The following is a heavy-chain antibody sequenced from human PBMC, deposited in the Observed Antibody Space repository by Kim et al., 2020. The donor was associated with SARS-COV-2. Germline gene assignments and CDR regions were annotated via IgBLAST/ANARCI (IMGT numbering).Heavy chain of an antibody. V-gene: IGHV3-74*01. CDR1: GFTFNTYW. CDR2: INSDGSTT. Sequence: GGSLRLSCAASGFTFNTYWMHWVRLAPGKGLEWVSLINSDGSTTNFADSVKGRFTISRDNAKNTLYLHMNSLKAEDTAVYYCTRGWLIFPAALRYWGQGT. J-gene: IGHJ4*02. D-gene: IGHD3-3*01. CDR3: TRGWLIFPAALRY.